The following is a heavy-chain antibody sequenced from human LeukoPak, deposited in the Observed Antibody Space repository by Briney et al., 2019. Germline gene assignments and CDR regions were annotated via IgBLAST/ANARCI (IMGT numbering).Heavy chain of an antibody. J-gene: IGHJ6*03. V-gene: IGHV4-39*01. CDR1: GVSIRVDTYY. D-gene: IGHD6-19*01. Sequence: SETLSLTCTVSGVSIRVDTYYWGWTRQPPGKGLEWIGDYHIGNTYYNPSLKSRVTISEDTSKNQFSLRVNSVTAADTAVYYCATLWDSTGLYFYYYMDVWGEGTTVTVSS. CDR2: YHIGNT. CDR3: ATLWDSTGLYFYYYMDV.